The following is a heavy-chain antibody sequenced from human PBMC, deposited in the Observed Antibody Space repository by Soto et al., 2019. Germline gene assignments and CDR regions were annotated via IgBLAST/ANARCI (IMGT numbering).Heavy chain of an antibody. D-gene: IGHD4-17*01. CDR3: AKDRSDYGDYGYFDS. CDR1: GFTFNRYA. CDR2: TSYDGNIE. J-gene: IGHJ4*02. V-gene: IGHV3-30*18. Sequence: QVQLVQSGGGVVQPGTSLRLSCAASGFTFNRYAMPWVRQAPGKGLEWVAGTSYDGNIENYVDSVKGRFTISRDNSNHTLYVQMNSLTTEDTAVYYCAKDRSDYGDYGYFDSWGQGTLVTVSS.